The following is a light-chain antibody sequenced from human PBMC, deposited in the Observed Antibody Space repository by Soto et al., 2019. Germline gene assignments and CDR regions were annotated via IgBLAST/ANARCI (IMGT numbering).Light chain of an antibody. CDR1: QSLLHRDGYNY. V-gene: IGKV2-28*01. J-gene: IGKJ2*01. CDR3: MQGRQTPHK. Sequence: DIVMTQAPLSLPVTPGEPASISCRSSQSLLHRDGYNYLDWYVQKPGQSPQLLIYLGTDRASGVPDRFTGSGSGTDFTLKISRVEAEDVGVYYCMQGRQTPHKFGQGTTLEIK. CDR2: LGT.